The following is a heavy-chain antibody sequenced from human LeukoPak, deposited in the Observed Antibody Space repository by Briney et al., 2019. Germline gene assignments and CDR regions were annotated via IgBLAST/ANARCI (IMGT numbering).Heavy chain of an antibody. V-gene: IGHV1-46*01. CDR3: ARQAVTTGWYFDY. J-gene: IGHJ4*02. D-gene: IGHD4-17*01. CDR2: FNPSDGRA. Sequence: ASVKVSCKASGYTFTSYYLYWVRQAPGQGLEWMGIFNPSDGRATYTQKFQGRVTVTRDTSTSTVYMDLSSLRSDDTAIYYCARQAVTTGWYFDYWGQGTLVAVSS. CDR1: GYTFTSYY.